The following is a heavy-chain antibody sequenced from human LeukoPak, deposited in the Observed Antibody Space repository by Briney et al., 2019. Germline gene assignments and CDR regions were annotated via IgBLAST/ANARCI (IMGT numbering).Heavy chain of an antibody. Sequence: PGGSLRLSCAASGFIFSNYDMNWVRQAPGKGLEWVSIISFDGSDKYYADSVKGRFTVSRDNSKNTLYLQMNSLRAEDTAVYYCAKVRVVYNWNYAYYFDDWGQGTLVTVSS. CDR1: GFIFSNYD. D-gene: IGHD1-7*01. J-gene: IGHJ4*02. CDR3: AKVRVVYNWNYAYYFDD. CDR2: ISFDGSDK. V-gene: IGHV3-30*18.